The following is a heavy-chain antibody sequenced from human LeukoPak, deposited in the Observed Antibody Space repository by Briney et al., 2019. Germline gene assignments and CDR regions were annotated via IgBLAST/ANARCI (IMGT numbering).Heavy chain of an antibody. Sequence: PGGSLRLSCAASGFTFSSYSMNWVRQAPGKGLEWVSSISSSSSYIYYADSVKGRLTISRDNAKNSLYLQMNSLRAEDTAVYYCARTLVPAAMSNNWFDPWGQGTLVTVSS. D-gene: IGHD2-2*01. CDR1: GFTFSSYS. J-gene: IGHJ5*02. V-gene: IGHV3-21*01. CDR2: ISSSSSYI. CDR3: ARTLVPAAMSNNWFDP.